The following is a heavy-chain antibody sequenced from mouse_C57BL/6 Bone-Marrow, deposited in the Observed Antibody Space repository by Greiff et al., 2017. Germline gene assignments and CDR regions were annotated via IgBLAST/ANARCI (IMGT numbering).Heavy chain of an antibody. J-gene: IGHJ1*03. CDR1: GYTFTSYW. Sequence: VQLQQSGAELAQPGASVKLSCKASGYTFTSYWMHWVKQRPGQGLEWICYINPSSGYTTYNQKLKDKATLTADESSSTAYLQLRSLTYEDSAVYYCARKRYSNYHWYFDVWGTGTTVTVSS. D-gene: IGHD2-5*01. CDR2: INPSSGYT. V-gene: IGHV1-7*01. CDR3: ARKRYSNYHWYFDV.